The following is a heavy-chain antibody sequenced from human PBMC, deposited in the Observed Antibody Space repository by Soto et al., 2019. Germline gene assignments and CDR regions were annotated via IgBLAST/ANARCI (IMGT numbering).Heavy chain of an antibody. Sequence: PSETLSLTCTVSGGSISSYFWSWIRQPPGKGLEWIGYIYYSGSTNYNPSLKSRVTISVDRSKNQFSLKLSSVTAADTAVYYCARAMRWFGYRRMLYDFYPGMDVWGQGTMVTVSS. J-gene: IGHJ6*02. CDR2: IYYSGST. V-gene: IGHV4-59*01. CDR1: GGSISSYF. CDR3: ARAMRWFGYRRMLYDFYPGMDV. D-gene: IGHD3-10*01.